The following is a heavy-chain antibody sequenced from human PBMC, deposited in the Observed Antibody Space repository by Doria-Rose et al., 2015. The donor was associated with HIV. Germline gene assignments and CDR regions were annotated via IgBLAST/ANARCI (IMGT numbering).Heavy chain of an antibody. Sequence: VQLVQSGGGLVQLGGSLPLPCPASGCIFSRYWMCWVRQAPGRGREWVANIKEDGSEKYYVDFVKGRFTISRDNAKNSLYLQMNSLRAEDTAVYYCARRSGYAFDIWGQGTMVTVSS. CDR3: ARRSGYAFDI. CDR2: IKEDGSEK. CDR1: GCIFSRYW. J-gene: IGHJ3*02. V-gene: IGHV3-7*05.